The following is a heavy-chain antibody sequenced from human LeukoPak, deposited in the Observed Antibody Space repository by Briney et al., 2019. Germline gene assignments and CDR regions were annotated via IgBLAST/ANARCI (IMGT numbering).Heavy chain of an antibody. CDR3: ARDQGLQLDY. CDR2: INPNSGGT. Sequence: GASVKVSCKASGYTFTGYYMHWVRQAPGQGLEWMGWINPNSGGTKFAQKFQGRVTMTRDSSISTAYMELSNLRSDDTAVYYCARDQGLQLDYWGQGTLVTVSS. CDR1: GYTFTGYY. V-gene: IGHV1-2*02. D-gene: IGHD5-18*01. J-gene: IGHJ4*02.